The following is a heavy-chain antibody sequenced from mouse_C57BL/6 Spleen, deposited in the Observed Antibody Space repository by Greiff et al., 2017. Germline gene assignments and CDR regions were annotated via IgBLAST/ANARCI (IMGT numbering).Heavy chain of an antibody. CDR1: GYTFTGYW. CDR3: ARWGTTVVAHYYAMDY. D-gene: IGHD1-1*01. J-gene: IGHJ4*01. V-gene: IGHV1-9*01. CDR2: FLPGSGST. Sequence: VKLMESGAELMKPGASVKLSCKATGYTFTGYWIEWVKQRPGHGLEWIGEFLPGSGSTNYNEKFKGKATFTADTSSNTAYMQLSSLTTENSAIYYCARWGTTVVAHYYAMDYWGQGTSVTVSS.